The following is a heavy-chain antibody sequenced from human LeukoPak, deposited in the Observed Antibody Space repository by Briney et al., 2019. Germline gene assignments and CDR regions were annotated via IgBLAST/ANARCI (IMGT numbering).Heavy chain of an antibody. V-gene: IGHV4-59*12. J-gene: IGHJ3*02. CDR3: ARDRLSLGAFDI. CDR2: IYYSGST. D-gene: IGHD7-27*01. CDR1: GGSISSYY. Sequence: SETLSLTCTVSGGSISSYYWSWIRQPPGKGLEWIEYIYYSGSTNYNPSLKSRVTISLDTSKNQFSLRLSSLTAADTAVYYCARDRLSLGAFDIWGQGTMVTVSS.